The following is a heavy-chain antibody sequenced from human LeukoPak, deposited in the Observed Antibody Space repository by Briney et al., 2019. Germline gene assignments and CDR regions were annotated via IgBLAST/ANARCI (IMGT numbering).Heavy chain of an antibody. D-gene: IGHD2-2*01. V-gene: IGHV3-30*18. CDR1: GFTFSSYG. Sequence: PGRSLRLSCAASGFTFSSYGMHWVRQAPGKGLEWVAVISYDGSNKYYADSVKGRFTISRDNSKNTLYLQMNSLRAEDTAVYYCAKEHQIVVPAADVGGGWGQGTLVTVSS. CDR2: ISYDGSNK. CDR3: AKEHQIVVPAADVGGG. J-gene: IGHJ4*02.